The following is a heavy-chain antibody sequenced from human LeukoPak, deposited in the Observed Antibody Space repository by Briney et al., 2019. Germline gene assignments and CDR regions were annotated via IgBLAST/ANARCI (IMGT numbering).Heavy chain of an antibody. V-gene: IGHV1-2*06. Sequence: GASVKVSCEASGYIFTGYYMHWVRQAPGQGLEWMGRINANSGGAKYAQKFQGRVTMTRDTSISTAYMELSSLRSDDTAVYYCARGRLGTWFGELKAWGQGTLVTVSS. CDR2: INANSGGA. CDR1: GYIFTGYY. D-gene: IGHD3-10*01. CDR3: ARGRLGTWFGELKA. J-gene: IGHJ5*02.